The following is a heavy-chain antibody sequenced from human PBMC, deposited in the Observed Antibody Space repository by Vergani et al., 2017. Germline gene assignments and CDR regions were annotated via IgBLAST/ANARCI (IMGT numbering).Heavy chain of an antibody. CDR3: ARDDCSGGSCYEDGY. CDR2: ITPIFGTA. J-gene: IGHJ4*02. CDR1: GGTFSSYA. V-gene: IGHV1-69*12. D-gene: IGHD2-15*01. Sequence: QVQLVQSGAEVKKPGSSVKVSCKASGGTFSSYAISWVRQAPGQGLEWMGGITPIFGTANYAQKFQGRVTITADESTSTAYMERSSLRSEDTAVYYCARDDCSGGSCYEDGYWGQGTLVTVSS.